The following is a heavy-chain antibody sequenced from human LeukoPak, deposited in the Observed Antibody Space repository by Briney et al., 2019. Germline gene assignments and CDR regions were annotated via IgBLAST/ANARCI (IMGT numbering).Heavy chain of an antibody. D-gene: IGHD6-6*01. CDR1: GFTFSSYW. J-gene: IGHJ3*02. V-gene: IGHV3-23*01. CDR3: AKAWWSTSSGGDSFGI. Sequence: GGSLRLSCAASGFTFSSYWMSWVRQAPGKGLEWVSGFSGPGKTYYADSVKGRFTISRNTSKSTLYLQINSLRAEDTAVYYCAKAWWSTSSGGDSFGIWGQGTMVTVSS. CDR2: FSGPGKT.